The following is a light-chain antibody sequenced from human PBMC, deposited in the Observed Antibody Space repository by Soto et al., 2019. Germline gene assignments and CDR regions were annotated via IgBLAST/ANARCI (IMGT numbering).Light chain of an antibody. CDR1: QTVRNNY. CDR3: QQRSKWRT. CDR2: DAS. Sequence: EFVLTQSPATLSLSPGERATLSCRASQTVRNNYLAWYQQKPGQAPRLLIYDASKRATGIPARFSGSGFGTDYTPTISSLEPEDFAVYYCQQRSKWRTFGQGTKVDIK. V-gene: IGKV3-11*01. J-gene: IGKJ1*01.